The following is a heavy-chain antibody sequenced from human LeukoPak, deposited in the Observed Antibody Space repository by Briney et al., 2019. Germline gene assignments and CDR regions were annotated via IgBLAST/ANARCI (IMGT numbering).Heavy chain of an antibody. D-gene: IGHD6-13*01. CDR3: ARVGAYSSSAKTNYHYYMDV. V-gene: IGHV4-38-2*02. J-gene: IGHJ6*03. CDR1: GYSISSGYY. CDR2: IYHSGST. Sequence: PSETLSLTCTVSGYSISSGYYWGWIRQPPGKGLEWIGSIYHSGSTYYNPPLKSRVTISVDTSKNQFSLKLSSVTAADTAVYYCARVGAYSSSAKTNYHYYMDVWGKGTMVTVFS.